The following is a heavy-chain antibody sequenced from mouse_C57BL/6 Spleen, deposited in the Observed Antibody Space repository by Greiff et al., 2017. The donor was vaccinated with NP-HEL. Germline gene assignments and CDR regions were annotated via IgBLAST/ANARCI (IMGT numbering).Heavy chain of an antibody. V-gene: IGHV1-69*01. D-gene: IGHD1-1*01. CDR2: IDPSDSYT. CDR1: GYTFTSYW. CDR3: ARYGESTTVVFDY. J-gene: IGHJ2*01. Sequence: QVQLQQPGAELVMPGASVKLSCKASGYTFTSYWMHWVKQRPGQGLEWIGEIDPSDSYTNYNQKFKGKSTLTVDKSSSTAYMQLSSLTSEDSAVYFCARYGESTTVVFDYWGQGTTLTVSS.